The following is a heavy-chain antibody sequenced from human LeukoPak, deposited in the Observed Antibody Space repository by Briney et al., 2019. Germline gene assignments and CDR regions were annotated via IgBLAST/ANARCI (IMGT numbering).Heavy chain of an antibody. J-gene: IGHJ4*02. V-gene: IGHV4-30-4*01. Sequence: SETLSLTCTVSGGSISSGDYYWSWIRQPPGKGLEWIGYIYYSGSTYYNPSLKSRVPISVDTSKNQSSLKLSSVTAADTAVYYCAGTAAAQLVGYWGQGTLVTVSS. CDR2: IYYSGST. CDR1: GGSISSGDYY. CDR3: AGTAAAQLVGY. D-gene: IGHD6-13*01.